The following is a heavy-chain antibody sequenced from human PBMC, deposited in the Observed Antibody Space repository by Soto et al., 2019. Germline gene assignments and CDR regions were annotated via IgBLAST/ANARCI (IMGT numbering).Heavy chain of an antibody. CDR1: GFTFSSYA. CDR3: ARDLRLNNLWFGESHYYFDY. Sequence: GGSLRLSCAASGFTFSSYAMSWVRQAPGKGLEWVSAISGSGGSTYYADSVKGRFTISRDNSKNTLYLQMNSLRAEDTAVYYCARDLRLNNLWFGESHYYFDYWGQGTLVTVSS. V-gene: IGHV3-23*01. J-gene: IGHJ4*02. CDR2: ISGSGGST. D-gene: IGHD3-10*01.